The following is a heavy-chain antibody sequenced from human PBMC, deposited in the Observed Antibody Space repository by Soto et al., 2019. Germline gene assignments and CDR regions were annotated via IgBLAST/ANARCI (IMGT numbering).Heavy chain of an antibody. Sequence: PXGSLRLSCLVFEYSFSDAWMSWVRQAPGKGLEWVARINRKIDGETTDYAAPVEGRFTIARDDSKNTLYLQMSSLKIEDTAVYFCTAYHWSWGHRNLVAVSS. D-gene: IGHD3-3*01. CDR2: INRKIDGETT. V-gene: IGHV3-15*01. CDR3: TAYHWS. CDR1: EYSFSDAW. J-gene: IGHJ4*01.